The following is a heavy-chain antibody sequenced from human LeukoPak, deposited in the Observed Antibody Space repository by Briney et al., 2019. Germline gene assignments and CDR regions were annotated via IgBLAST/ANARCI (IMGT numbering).Heavy chain of an antibody. Sequence: GRSLRLSCAASGFTFSNYGMHWVRQAPGKGLEWVAAIWYDESNKYYSDSVTGRFTISRDNSKNTLYLQMNSLRAEDTAVYYCARDTNLYGGPRASGGCDFWGLRTPVTVSS. J-gene: IGHJ4*02. CDR1: GFTFSNYG. D-gene: IGHD4-23*01. V-gene: IGHV3-33*01. CDR2: IWYDESNK. CDR3: ARDTNLYGGPRASGGCDF.